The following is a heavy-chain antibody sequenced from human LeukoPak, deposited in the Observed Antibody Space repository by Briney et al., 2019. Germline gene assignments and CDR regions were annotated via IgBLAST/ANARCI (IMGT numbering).Heavy chain of an antibody. Sequence: SETLSLTCTVSGGSISSYYWSWIRQPAGKGLEWIGRIYTSGSTNYNPSLKSRVTMSVDTSKNQFSLKLSSVTAADTAVYYCASVYLYASGNPMDVWGQGTTVTVSS. J-gene: IGHJ6*02. CDR2: IYTSGST. V-gene: IGHV4-4*07. CDR1: GGSISSYY. CDR3: ASVYLYASGNPMDV. D-gene: IGHD3-10*01.